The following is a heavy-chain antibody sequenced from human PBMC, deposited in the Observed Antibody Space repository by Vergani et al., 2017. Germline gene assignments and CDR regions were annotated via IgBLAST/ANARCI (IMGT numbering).Heavy chain of an antibody. Sequence: QVQLVQSGAEVKKPGASVKVSCKASGYTFTGYYMHWVRQAPGQGLEWMGWINPNSGGTKYAQKFQGWVTMTSDTSISTAYMELSRLRSDDTAVYYCARAPYGDYVGPSFDYWGQGTLVTVS. J-gene: IGHJ4*02. CDR1: GYTFTGYY. D-gene: IGHD4-17*01. CDR2: INPNSGGT. CDR3: ARAPYGDYVGPSFDY. V-gene: IGHV1-2*04.